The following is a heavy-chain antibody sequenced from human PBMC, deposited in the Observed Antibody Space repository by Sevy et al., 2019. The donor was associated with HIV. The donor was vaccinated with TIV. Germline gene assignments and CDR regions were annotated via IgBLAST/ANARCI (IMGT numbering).Heavy chain of an antibody. D-gene: IGHD2-21*02. J-gene: IGHJ6*02. V-gene: IGHV6-1*01. CDR3: AREYCGGDCYSYYYYGMDV. CDR1: GDSVSSNSAA. CDR2: TYYRSKWYN. Sequence: SQTLSLTCAISGDSVSSNSAAWNWIRQSPSRGLEWLGRTYYRSKWYNDYAVSVKSRITINRDTSKNQFSLQLNSVTPEDTAVYYCAREYCGGDCYSYYYYGMDVWGQGTTVTVSS.